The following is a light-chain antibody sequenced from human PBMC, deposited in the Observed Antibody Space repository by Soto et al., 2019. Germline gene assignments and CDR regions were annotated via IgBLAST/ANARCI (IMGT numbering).Light chain of an antibody. CDR1: QDIINH. Sequence: DIQMTQSPSSLSASVGDTVTITCRASQDIINHLAWYQQRPGKVPNLLIYGASTLHSGVPSRFRGSGSGTHFTLTISSLQPEDVATYYCQNYRLALGTFGHGTRLEIK. CDR3: QNYRLALGT. CDR2: GAS. V-gene: IGKV1-27*01. J-gene: IGKJ5*01.